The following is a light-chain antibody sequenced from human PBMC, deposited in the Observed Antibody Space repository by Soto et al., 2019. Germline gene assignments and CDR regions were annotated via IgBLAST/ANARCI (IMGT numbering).Light chain of an antibody. CDR2: DAS. J-gene: IGKJ2*01. Sequence: EIVLTQSPATLSLSPGERATLSCRASQSVSSYLAWYQQKPGQAPRLLIYDASNRATCIPARFSGSGSGTDFTLTISSLEPEDFAVYYWQQRSNWPPYMYTFGQGTKLEIK. CDR3: QQRSNWPPYMYT. V-gene: IGKV3-11*01. CDR1: QSVSSY.